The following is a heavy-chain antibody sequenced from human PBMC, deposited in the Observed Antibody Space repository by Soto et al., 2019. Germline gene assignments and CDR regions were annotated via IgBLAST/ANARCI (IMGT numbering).Heavy chain of an antibody. Sequence: SETLSLTCTVSGGSISSGDYYWSWIRQPPGKGLEWIGYIYYSGSTYYNPSLKSRVTISVDTSKNQFSLKLSSVTAADTAVYYCAKVNSRDYGDYEDFYYYMDVWGKGTTVTVSS. CDR1: GGSISSGDYY. CDR3: AKVNSRDYGDYEDFYYYMDV. D-gene: IGHD4-17*01. V-gene: IGHV4-30-4*01. J-gene: IGHJ6*03. CDR2: IYYSGST.